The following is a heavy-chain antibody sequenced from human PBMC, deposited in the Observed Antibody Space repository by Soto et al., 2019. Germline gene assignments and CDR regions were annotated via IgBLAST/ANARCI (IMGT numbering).Heavy chain of an antibody. CDR1: GFTFSNYA. D-gene: IGHD2-15*01. CDR2: ISDSGGST. J-gene: IGHJ4*02. CDR3: ARGCGGTCYSGVYY. Sequence: EVQLLESGGGLVQPGGSLRLSCAASGFTFSNYAMSWVRQAPGKGLDWVSGISDSGGSTYYADSVKGRFTISRDNSKNTLYLQTNSLRAEDTAVYYCARGCGGTCYSGVYYWGQGTLVTVSS. V-gene: IGHV3-23*01.